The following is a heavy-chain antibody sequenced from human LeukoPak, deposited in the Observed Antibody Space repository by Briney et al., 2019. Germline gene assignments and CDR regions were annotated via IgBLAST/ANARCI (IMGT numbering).Heavy chain of an antibody. V-gene: IGHV3-48*03. J-gene: IGHJ6*04. CDR3: ARAGGYDSMDV. Sequence: GGSLRLSCAASGFTFSNYAMNWVRQAPGKGLEWLSYISSSGSTIYYADSVKGRFTISRDNAKNSLSLQMNSLRAEDTAVYYCARAGGYDSMDVWGKGTTVTISS. D-gene: IGHD5-12*01. CDR2: ISSSGSTI. CDR1: GFTFSNYA.